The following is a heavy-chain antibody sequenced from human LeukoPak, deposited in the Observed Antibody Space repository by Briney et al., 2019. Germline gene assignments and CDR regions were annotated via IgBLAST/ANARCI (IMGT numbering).Heavy chain of an antibody. CDR3: ARVPPAGYYYYYYMDV. CDR2: IIPILGIA. CDR1: GGTFSSYA. J-gene: IGHJ6*03. Sequence: ASVKVSCKASGGTFSSYAISWVRQAPGQGLEWMGRIIPILGIANYAQKFQGRVTITADKSTSTAYMELRSLRSEDTAVYYCARVPPAGYYYYYYMDVWGKGTTVTVSS. V-gene: IGHV1-69*04.